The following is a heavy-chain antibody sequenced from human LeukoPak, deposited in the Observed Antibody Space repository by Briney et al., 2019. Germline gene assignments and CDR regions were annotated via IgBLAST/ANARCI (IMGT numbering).Heavy chain of an antibody. V-gene: IGHV4-31*02. CDR2: IYYSGST. J-gene: IGHJ4*02. CDR3: ARVNGDYAEA. D-gene: IGHD4-17*01. CDR1: GFTFSSYG. Sequence: LRLSCAASGFTFSSYGMHWVRQHPGKGLEWIGYIYYSGSTYYNPSLKSRLTISVDTSKNQFSLKLSSVTAADTAVYYCARVNGDYAEAWGQGTLVTVSS.